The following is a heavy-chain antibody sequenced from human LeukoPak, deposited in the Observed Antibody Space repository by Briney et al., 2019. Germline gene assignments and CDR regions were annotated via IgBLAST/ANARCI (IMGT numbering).Heavy chain of an antibody. Sequence: SVTVSCKPSGYIFTNYGISWVRQAPAHGREGMGWISAYNGNTNHAQNFQGRVTVTTETSTSTAYMELRSLRSDDTAVYYCARDRGTYYDFWSGYHYWGEGALVTVSS. CDR2: ISAYNGNT. V-gene: IGHV1-18*01. D-gene: IGHD3-3*01. CDR1: GYIFTNYG. J-gene: IGHJ4*02. CDR3: ARDRGTYYDFWSGYHY.